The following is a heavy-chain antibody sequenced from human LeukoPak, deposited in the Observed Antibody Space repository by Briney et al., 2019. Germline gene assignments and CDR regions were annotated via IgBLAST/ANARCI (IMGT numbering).Heavy chain of an antibody. J-gene: IGHJ4*01. CDR3: AIGRAAGLFDH. CDR1: GYHFSSYR. Sequence: GASVNVSCKASGYHFSSYRVNWLRQAPGQGPEWMGWISPYNGDTNYAQNLQDRATMTTDTSTSTVYMELRSLKSDDSAVYYCAIGRAAGLFDHWGQGTLVTVAS. V-gene: IGHV1-18*01. CDR2: ISPYNGDT. D-gene: IGHD1-26*01.